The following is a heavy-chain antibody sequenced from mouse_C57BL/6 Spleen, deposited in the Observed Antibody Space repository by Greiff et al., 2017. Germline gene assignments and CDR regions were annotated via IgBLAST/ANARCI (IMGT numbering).Heavy chain of an antibody. CDR2: IDPANGNT. Sequence: VQLQQSVAELVRPGASVKLSCTASGFNIENTYMHWVKQRPEQGLEWIGRIDPANGNTKYAPKFQGKATITADTSSNTAYLQLSSLTSEDTAIYYCAYDYDGAYYAMDYWGQGTSVTVSS. D-gene: IGHD2-4*01. CDR1: GFNIENTY. V-gene: IGHV14-3*01. J-gene: IGHJ4*01. CDR3: AYDYDGAYYAMDY.